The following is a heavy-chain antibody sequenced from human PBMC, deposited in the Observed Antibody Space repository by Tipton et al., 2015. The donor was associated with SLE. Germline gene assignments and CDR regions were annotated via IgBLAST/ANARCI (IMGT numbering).Heavy chain of an antibody. CDR3: ARGRVTWRGAIIGVDV. CDR1: GGSISSNY. D-gene: IGHD2-21*02. Sequence: TLSLTCSVSGGSISSNYWIWIRQPPGKGLEWIGYISESGNTNYDPSLKSRVTMSVETSKNQVSLKLTSVTAADTAVYYCARGRVTWRGAIIGVDVWGQGTTVNVSS. V-gene: IGHV4-59*08. CDR2: ISESGNT. J-gene: IGHJ6*02.